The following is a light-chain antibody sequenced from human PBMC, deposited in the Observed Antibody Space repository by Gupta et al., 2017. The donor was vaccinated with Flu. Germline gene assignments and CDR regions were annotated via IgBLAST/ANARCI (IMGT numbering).Light chain of an antibody. CDR3: LQYNTYPWT. CDR2: MAS. V-gene: IGKV1-5*03. J-gene: IGKJ1*01. CDR1: QSIGRW. Sequence: GDRVTITCRARQSIGRWLALYQQKPGKAPLLLIYMASTLDSGVPSRFSGTGSGTEFTLTISSLQPEDFATYYCLQYNTYPWTFGQGTKVENK.